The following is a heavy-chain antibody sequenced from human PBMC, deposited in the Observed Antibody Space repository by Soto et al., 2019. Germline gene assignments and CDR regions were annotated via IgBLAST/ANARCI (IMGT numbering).Heavy chain of an antibody. CDR1: GGTFSSYA. Sequence: QVQLVQSGAEVKKPGSSVKVSCKASGGTFSSYAISWVRQAPGQGLEWMGGIIPIFGTVNYAQKFQGRVTITEDESTSTAYMELSSLRSEDTAEYYCASSRITIFGVVRDYYYYYGMDVWGQGNTVTVSS. CDR3: ASSRITIFGVVRDYYYYYGMDV. CDR2: IIPIFGTV. D-gene: IGHD3-3*01. V-gene: IGHV1-69*01. J-gene: IGHJ6*02.